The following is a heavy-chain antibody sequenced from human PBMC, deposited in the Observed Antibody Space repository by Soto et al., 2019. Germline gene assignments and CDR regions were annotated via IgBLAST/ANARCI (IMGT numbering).Heavy chain of an antibody. J-gene: IGHJ6*02. CDR3: ARRFIVVVPAAMGGMDV. CDR2: IDPSDSYT. D-gene: IGHD2-2*01. CDR1: GYSFTSYW. V-gene: IGHV5-10-1*01. Sequence: LQISCKGSGYSFTSYWISWVRQMPGKGLEWMGRIDPSDSYTNYSPSFQGHVTISADKSISTAYLQWSSLKASDTAMYYCARRFIVVVPAAMGGMDVWGQGTTVTVSS.